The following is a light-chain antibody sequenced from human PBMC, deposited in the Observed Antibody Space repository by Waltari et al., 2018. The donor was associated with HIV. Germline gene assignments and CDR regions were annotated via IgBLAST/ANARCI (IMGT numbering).Light chain of an antibody. J-gene: IGKJ2*01. CDR1: QSISPFY. Sequence: DIVLDQSPGTLSFSPGERATLSCRASQSISPFYLAWYQQRPGQAPRLLIYGTSTRVTGIPDRFIGTGSGTDFTLTITRLEPEDVAVYYCQRFHNSRYTFGQGTKVEI. CDR3: QRFHNSRYT. V-gene: IGKV3-20*01. CDR2: GTS.